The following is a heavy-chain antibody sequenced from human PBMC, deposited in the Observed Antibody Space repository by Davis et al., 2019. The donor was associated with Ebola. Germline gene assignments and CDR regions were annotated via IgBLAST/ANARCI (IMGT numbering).Heavy chain of an antibody. CDR3: ARDARGYYYDSSGYYLNWYFDL. CDR1: GGSISSYY. J-gene: IGHJ2*01. CDR2: IYYSGST. Sequence: MPSETLSLTCTVSGGSISSYYWSWIRQPPGKGLEWIGYIYYSGSTNYNPSLKSRVTISVDTSKNQFSLKLSSVTAADTAVYYCARDARGYYYDSSGYYLNWYFDLWGRGTLVTVSS. D-gene: IGHD3-22*01. V-gene: IGHV4-59*01.